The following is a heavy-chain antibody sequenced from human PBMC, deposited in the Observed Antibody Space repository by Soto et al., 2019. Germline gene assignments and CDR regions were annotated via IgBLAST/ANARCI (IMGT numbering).Heavy chain of an antibody. D-gene: IGHD3-10*01. CDR3: ARHVAPFTPRDGSGLNPYYFDY. J-gene: IGHJ4*02. Sequence: GGSLRLSCAASGFTFSSYAMSWVRQAPGKGLEWVSAISGSGGSTYYADSVKGRFTISRDNSKNPLYLQMNSLRASDTAMYYCARHVAPFTPRDGSGLNPYYFDYWGQGTLVTVSS. V-gene: IGHV3-23*01. CDR1: GFTFSSYA. CDR2: ISGSGGST.